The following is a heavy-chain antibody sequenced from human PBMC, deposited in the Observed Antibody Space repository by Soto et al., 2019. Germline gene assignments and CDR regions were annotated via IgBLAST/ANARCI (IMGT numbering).Heavy chain of an antibody. V-gene: IGHV3-23*01. CDR2: ISGSGGST. CDR3: AKVHRFYYSSGWYYFDY. Sequence: EVQLLESGGGLVQPGGSLRLSCAASGFTFSSYAMSWVRQAPGKGLEWVSAISGSGGSTYYADSVKGRFTISRDNSKNMLYLQTDSLRAEDTAVYYCAKVHRFYYSSGWYYFDYWGQGTLVTVSS. CDR1: GFTFSSYA. J-gene: IGHJ4*02. D-gene: IGHD6-19*01.